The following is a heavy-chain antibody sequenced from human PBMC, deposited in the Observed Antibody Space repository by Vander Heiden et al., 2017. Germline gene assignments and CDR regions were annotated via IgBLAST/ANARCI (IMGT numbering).Heavy chain of an antibody. Sequence: EVQLVESGGGLVKPGGSLRLSCAASGFTFGSYSMNWVRQAPGKGLEWVSSISSSSSYIYYADSVKGRFTISRDNAKNSLYLQMNSLRAEDTAVYYCARDSDSSSWRVSYYYYGMDVWGQGTTVTVSS. J-gene: IGHJ6*02. CDR2: ISSSSSYI. CDR1: GFTFGSYS. D-gene: IGHD6-13*01. V-gene: IGHV3-21*01. CDR3: ARDSDSSSWRVSYYYYGMDV.